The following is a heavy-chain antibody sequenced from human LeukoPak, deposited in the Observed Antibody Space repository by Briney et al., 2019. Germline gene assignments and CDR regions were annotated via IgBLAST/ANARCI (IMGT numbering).Heavy chain of an antibody. V-gene: IGHV3-23*01. D-gene: IGHD6-19*01. CDR3: AKAGSSGWSSSGEDY. CDR1: GFTFSSFA. Sequence: GGSLRLSCAASGFTFSSFAMSWVRQAPGKGLEWVSTISGSGGSTFYADSVKGRFTISRDNSKNTLFLQMNGLRAEDTAIYYCAKAGSSGWSSSGEDYWGQGSLVTVSS. J-gene: IGHJ4*02. CDR2: ISGSGGST.